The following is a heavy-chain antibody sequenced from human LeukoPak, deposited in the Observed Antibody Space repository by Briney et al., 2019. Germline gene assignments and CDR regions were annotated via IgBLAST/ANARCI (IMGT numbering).Heavy chain of an antibody. Sequence: SVKVSCKAFGGTFSSYAISWVRQAPGQGLEWMGRIIPIFGTANYAQKFQGRVTITTDESTSTAYMELSSLRSEDTAVDYCARGGPMTPIPGGGIFDWGQGTLVTVSS. CDR3: ARGGPMTPIPGGGIFD. V-gene: IGHV1-69*05. CDR2: IIPIFGTA. D-gene: IGHD1-26*01. CDR1: GGTFSSYA. J-gene: IGHJ4*02.